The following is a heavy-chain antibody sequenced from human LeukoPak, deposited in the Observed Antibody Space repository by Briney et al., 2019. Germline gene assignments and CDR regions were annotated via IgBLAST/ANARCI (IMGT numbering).Heavy chain of an antibody. CDR1: GXSISTYY. V-gene: IGHV4-59*01. Sequence: SETLSLTCTVSGXSISTYYWSWIRQPPGKGLEWIGYIDYSGSTNYNPSLKSRVSISVDTSKNQFSLKLSSVTAADTAVYYCARVRRYSGRPDAFDIWGQGRMVTVSS. CDR3: ARVRRYSGRPDAFDI. CDR2: IDYSGST. J-gene: IGHJ3*02. D-gene: IGHD1-26*01.